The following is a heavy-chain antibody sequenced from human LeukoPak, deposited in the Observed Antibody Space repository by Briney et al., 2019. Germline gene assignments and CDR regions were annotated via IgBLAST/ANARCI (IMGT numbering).Heavy chain of an antibody. Sequence: GGSLRLSCAASGFTFSSYGMHWVRQAPGKGLEWVAFIRYDGSNKYHADSVKGRFTISRDNAKQSLFLQMNSLRVEDLGVYYCARGRRWLQPLDYWGQGTLVTVSS. CDR2: IRYDGSNK. J-gene: IGHJ4*02. CDR3: ARGRRWLQPLDY. V-gene: IGHV3-30*02. CDR1: GFTFSSYG. D-gene: IGHD5-24*01.